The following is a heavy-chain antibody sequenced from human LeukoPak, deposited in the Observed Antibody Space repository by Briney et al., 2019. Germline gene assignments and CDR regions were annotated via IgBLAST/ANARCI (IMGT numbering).Heavy chain of an antibody. CDR2: ISTYNGNT. CDR1: GYTFTSYG. V-gene: IGHV1-18*01. CDR3: ARDPPRIAVAGTGDY. J-gene: IGHJ4*02. D-gene: IGHD6-19*01. Sequence: ASVKVSCKTSGYTFTSYGISWVRQAPGQGLEWMGRISTYNGNTDYAQNLQGRVTMTKDTSTGTAYMELRSLRSDDTAVYYCARDPPRIAVAGTGDYWGQGTLVTVSS.